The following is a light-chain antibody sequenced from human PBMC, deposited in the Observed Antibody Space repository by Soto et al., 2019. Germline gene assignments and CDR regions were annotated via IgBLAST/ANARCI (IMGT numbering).Light chain of an antibody. CDR1: QSVSRY. Sequence: EIVLTQSPATLSLSPGERATLSCRASQSVSRYLAWYQQKPGQAPRLLIYEASNRATGIPARFSGSGSGTDFTLTISSLEPEDFALYYCQQRSNWPLTFGGGTQVDIK. CDR3: QQRSNWPLT. V-gene: IGKV3-11*01. J-gene: IGKJ4*01. CDR2: EAS.